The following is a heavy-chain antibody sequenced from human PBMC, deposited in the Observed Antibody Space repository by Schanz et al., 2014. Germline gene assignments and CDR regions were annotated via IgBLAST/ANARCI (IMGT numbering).Heavy chain of an antibody. CDR2: INHSGST. Sequence: QVQLQQWGAGLLKPSETLSLSCAVYSGSFSGYYWSWIRQPPGKGLEWIGEINHSGSTNYNPSLKSRVTISVDTSKNQFSLKLSSVTAADTAVYYCARDRGMTTSDYYYGMDVWGQGTTVTVSS. CDR3: ARDRGMTTSDYYYGMDV. V-gene: IGHV4-34*01. CDR1: SGSFSGYY. J-gene: IGHJ6*02. D-gene: IGHD4-17*01.